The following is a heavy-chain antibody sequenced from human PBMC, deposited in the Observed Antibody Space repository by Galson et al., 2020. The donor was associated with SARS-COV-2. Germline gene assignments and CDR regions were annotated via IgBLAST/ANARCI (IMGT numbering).Heavy chain of an antibody. J-gene: IGHJ6*02. Sequence: KIGESLKISCAASGFTFSDYYMSWIRQAPGQGLEWVSYISNNNSTKYYADSVKGRITISRDNAKNSLYLQMNSLRAEDTAVYYCATAFPIVGATSEDIEVYYYYGMDVWGQGTTVTVSS. CDR1: GFTFSDYY. CDR2: ISNNNSTK. V-gene: IGHV3-11*01. CDR3: ATAFPIVGATSEDIEVYYYYGMDV. D-gene: IGHD1-26*01.